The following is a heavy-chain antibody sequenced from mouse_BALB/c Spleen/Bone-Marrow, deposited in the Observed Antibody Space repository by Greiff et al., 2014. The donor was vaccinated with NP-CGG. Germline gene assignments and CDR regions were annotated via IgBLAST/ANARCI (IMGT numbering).Heavy chain of an antibody. CDR1: GFTFTDYY. Sequence: DVKLVESGGGLVQPGGSLRLSCATSGFTFTDYYTSWVRQPPGKALEWLGFIRNKANGYTTEYSASVKGRFTISRDNSQSILYLQMNTLRAGDSATYYCARDDYYAMDYWGQGTSVTVSS. J-gene: IGHJ4*01. V-gene: IGHV7-3*02. CDR3: ARDDYYAMDY. CDR2: IRNKANGYTT.